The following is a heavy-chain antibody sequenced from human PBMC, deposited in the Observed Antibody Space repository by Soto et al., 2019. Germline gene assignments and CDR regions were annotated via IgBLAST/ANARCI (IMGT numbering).Heavy chain of an antibody. CDR2: ISSNGGST. J-gene: IGHJ3*02. Sequence: EVQLVESGGGLVQPGGSLRLSCAASGFTFSSYAMHWVRQAPGKGLEYVLAISSNGGSTYYANSVKGRFTISRDNSKNTLYLQMGSLRAEDMAVYYCARDGCGGDCYSAYSFDIWGQGTMVTVSS. D-gene: IGHD2-21*02. CDR3: ARDGCGGDCYSAYSFDI. CDR1: GFTFSSYA. V-gene: IGHV3-64*01.